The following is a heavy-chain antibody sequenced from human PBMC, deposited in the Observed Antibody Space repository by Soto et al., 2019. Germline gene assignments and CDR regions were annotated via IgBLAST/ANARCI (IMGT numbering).Heavy chain of an antibody. CDR1: GGSISSLY. Sequence: QVQLQESGPGLVKPSETLSLTCTVSGGSISSLYWSWLRQSPGKGLEWIGYIYYRGTTNYNPPLKSRVTISVATSKSQFSLKFRSVTAADTAVYYCASFMGVSTRPSDYYFDPWGQGTLVTVSS. D-gene: IGHD2-21*02. CDR2: IYYRGTT. V-gene: IGHV4-59*11. J-gene: IGHJ5*02. CDR3: ASFMGVSTRPSDYYFDP.